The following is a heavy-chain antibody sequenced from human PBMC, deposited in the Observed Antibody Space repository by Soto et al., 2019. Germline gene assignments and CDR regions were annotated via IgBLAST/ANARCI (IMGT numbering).Heavy chain of an antibody. CDR1: GFTFSSYA. V-gene: IGHV3-30-3*01. CDR3: ARHKRDLRFLEWSYYFDY. CDR2: ISYDGINK. D-gene: IGHD3-3*01. J-gene: IGHJ4*02. Sequence: GGSLRLSCAASGFTFSSYAIHWVRQAPGKGLEWVALISYDGINKYYADSVKGRFTISRDNSKNTLYLQMNSLRAEDTAVYYCARHKRDLRFLEWSYYFDYWGQGTLVTVSS.